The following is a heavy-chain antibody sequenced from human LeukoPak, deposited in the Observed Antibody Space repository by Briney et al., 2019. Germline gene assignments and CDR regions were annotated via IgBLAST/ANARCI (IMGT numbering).Heavy chain of an antibody. J-gene: IGHJ4*02. CDR2: ISAFNGNT. Sequence: GASVKVSCKASGYTLNTYGINWVRQAPGQGLEWMGWISAFNGNTNYAQKLQDRVTMTTDTSTSTAYMEVRSLRSDDTAVYFCAAGVRWDFDYWGQGALVTVSS. CDR3: AAGVRWDFDY. D-gene: IGHD4-23*01. V-gene: IGHV1-18*01. CDR1: GYTLNTYG.